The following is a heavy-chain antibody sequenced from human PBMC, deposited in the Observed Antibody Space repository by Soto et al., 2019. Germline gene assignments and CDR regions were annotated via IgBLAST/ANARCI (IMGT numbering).Heavy chain of an antibody. J-gene: IGHJ6*02. D-gene: IGHD2-21*02. V-gene: IGHV1-69*02. Sequence: QVQLVQSGAEVKKPGSSVKVSCKASGGSFTNYIFTWVRQAPGQGLEWMVRIIPVLGVEYYAQKFQGRVTITADKPTNTAYMELSSLRSEDTAVYYFAKSPSPGSATASYYGMDVWGLGTTVTVSS. CDR2: IIPVLGVE. CDR3: AKSPSPGSATASYYGMDV. CDR1: GGSFTNYI.